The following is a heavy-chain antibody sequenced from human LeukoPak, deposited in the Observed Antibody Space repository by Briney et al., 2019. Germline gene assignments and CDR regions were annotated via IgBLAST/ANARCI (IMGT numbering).Heavy chain of an antibody. CDR2: ISAYNGNT. V-gene: IGHV1-18*01. J-gene: IGHJ6*03. CDR1: GYTFTSYG. Sequence: GASVKVSCKASGYTFTSYGISWVRQAPGQGLEWMGWISAYNGNTNYAQKLQGRVTMTTDTSTSTAYMELRSLRSDDTAVYYCARSYTGYAPLLGEYMDVWGKGTTVTVSS. CDR3: ARSYTGYAPLLGEYMDV. D-gene: IGHD3-9*01.